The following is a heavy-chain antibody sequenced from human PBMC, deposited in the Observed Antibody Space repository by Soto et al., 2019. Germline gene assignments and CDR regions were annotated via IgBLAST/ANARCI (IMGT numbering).Heavy chain of an antibody. Sequence: GASVKVSCKASGYTFTNYDINWVRQASGQGLELMGWMNPKSGQTGYAPKFQDRLTMTVNNSINTAYMDLTNLRSDDTAMYYCARDIGPALDWYGPWGQGTLVTVSS. CDR2: MNPKSGQT. V-gene: IGHV1-8*01. CDR3: ARDIGPALDWYGP. J-gene: IGHJ5*02. D-gene: IGHD5-18*01. CDR1: GYTFTNYD.